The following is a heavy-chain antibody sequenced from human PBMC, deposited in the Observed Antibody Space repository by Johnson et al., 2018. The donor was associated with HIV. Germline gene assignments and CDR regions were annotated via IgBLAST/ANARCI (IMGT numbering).Heavy chain of an antibody. CDR2: IFSVGNT. V-gene: IGHV3-30*14. Sequence: QVQLVESGGGVVQPETSMRLSCAAFGLNFSDSSMHWVRQAPGKGLEWVSVIFSVGNTYYADSVKGRFTISRDNSKNMLYLQMNSLRPEDTAVYYCARDGRDLATRGGFDIWGQGTMVTVSS. CDR1: GLNFSDSS. D-gene: IGHD5-24*01. CDR3: ARDGRDLATRGGFDI. J-gene: IGHJ3*02.